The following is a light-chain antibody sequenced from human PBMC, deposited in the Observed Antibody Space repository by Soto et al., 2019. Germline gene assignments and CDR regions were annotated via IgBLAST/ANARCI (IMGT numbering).Light chain of an antibody. CDR2: EGS. Sequence: QSVLTQPASVSGSPGQSITISCTGTSSDVGSYNLVSWYQQHPGKAPKLMIYEGSKRPSGVSNRFSGSKSGNTASLTISGLKAEDEADYSCCSYEGRSTFGYVFGTGPKVTAL. J-gene: IGLJ1*01. CDR3: CSYEGRSTFGYV. V-gene: IGLV2-23*03. CDR1: SSDVGSYNL.